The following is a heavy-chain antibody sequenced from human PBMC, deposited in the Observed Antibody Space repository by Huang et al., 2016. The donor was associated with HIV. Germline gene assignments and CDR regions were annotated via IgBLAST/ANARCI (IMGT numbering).Heavy chain of an antibody. J-gene: IGHJ5*02. Sequence: QVQLVQFGAEVKKPGASVKVSCKVSGKSVSEVAMDWVRKAPGKGLGAMGGFEASGRGTVYPQKFQGRGSMAEETSTGAAYMELSGLRSYDTAVYYCVTSRKTISGGRVGWFDPWGQGTLVTVSS. D-gene: IGHD3-3*01. CDR3: VTSRKTISGGRVGWFDP. CDR2: FEASGRGT. V-gene: IGHV1-24*01. CDR1: GKSVSEVA.